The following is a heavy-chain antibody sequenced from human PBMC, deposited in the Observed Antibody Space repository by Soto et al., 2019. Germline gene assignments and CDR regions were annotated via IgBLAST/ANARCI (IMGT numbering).Heavy chain of an antibody. CDR3: VQGEFYYNRA. Sequence: PGGSLRLSCAGSGFTFSNYWMSWVRQAPGKGLELVAKIKQDGSEKYYVDSVKGRFTISRDNAENSLYLQMNSLRAEDTAVYYCVQGEFYYNRAWGQGTLVTVSS. V-gene: IGHV3-7*03. CDR1: GFTFSNYW. CDR2: IKQDGSEK. J-gene: IGHJ5*02. D-gene: IGHD3-22*01.